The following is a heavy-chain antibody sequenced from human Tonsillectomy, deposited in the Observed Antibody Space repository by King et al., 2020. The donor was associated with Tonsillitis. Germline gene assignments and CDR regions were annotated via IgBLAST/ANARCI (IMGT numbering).Heavy chain of an antibody. V-gene: IGHV3-11*06. J-gene: IGHJ4*02. Sequence: HVQLVESGGGLVKPGGSLRLSCSASGFTFSDYYMNWIRQAPGQGLEWISYISGSGFYTNYADSVRGRFTISRDNALNSLYLQMNSLRAEDTAVYYCARDMGTTMTPSFDYWGQGVLVTVSS. CDR2: ISGSGFYT. CDR3: ARDMGTTMTPSFDY. D-gene: IGHD4-17*01. CDR1: GFTFSDYY.